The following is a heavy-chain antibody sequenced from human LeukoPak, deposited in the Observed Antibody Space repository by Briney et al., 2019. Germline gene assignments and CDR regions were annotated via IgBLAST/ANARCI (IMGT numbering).Heavy chain of an antibody. J-gene: IGHJ4*02. CDR3: ARDRDGSGSYLDY. CDR2: IYYSGIT. CDR1: GGSISSSSYY. Sequence: SETLSLTCTVSGGSISSSSYYWGWIRQPPGKGLEWIGSIYYSGITYYNPSLTSRVSISLDTSKNQFSLKLSSVTAADTAVYYCARDRDGSGSYLDYWGQGTLVTVSS. D-gene: IGHD3-10*01. V-gene: IGHV4-39*02.